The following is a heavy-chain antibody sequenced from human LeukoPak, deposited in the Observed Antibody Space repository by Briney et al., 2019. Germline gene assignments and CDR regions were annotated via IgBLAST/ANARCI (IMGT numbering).Heavy chain of an antibody. D-gene: IGHD3-16*01. V-gene: IGHV1-18*01. CDR2: INTYNGDG. J-gene: IGHJ6*03. Sequence: ASVTVSCKASDYTFTHYGITWVRQAPGQGLEWMGWINTYNGDGNYAQRLLGRVTMTRDTSTTTAYMELRSLRSDDTAVYYCARIRLGDYYYMDVWGKGTAVTVSS. CDR1: DYTFTHYG. CDR3: ARIRLGDYYYMDV.